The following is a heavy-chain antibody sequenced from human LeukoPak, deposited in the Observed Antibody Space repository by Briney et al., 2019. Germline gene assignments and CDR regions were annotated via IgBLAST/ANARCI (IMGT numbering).Heavy chain of an antibody. Sequence: GESLRISCKGFGYRFTNYWIGWVRQMPGKGLEWMGIIYPGDSDTRYSPSFQGQVTISADKSINTAYLQWSSLKASDTAMYCCVLAGSGSYYFDFWGQGTLVTVSS. CDR3: VLAGSGSYYFDF. CDR2: IYPGDSDT. D-gene: IGHD3-10*01. CDR1: GYRFTNYW. V-gene: IGHV5-51*01. J-gene: IGHJ4*02.